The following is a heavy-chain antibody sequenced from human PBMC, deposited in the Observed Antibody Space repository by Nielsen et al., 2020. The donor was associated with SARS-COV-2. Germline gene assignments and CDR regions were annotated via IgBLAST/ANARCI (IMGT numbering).Heavy chain of an antibody. Sequence: WIRQPPGKGLEWIGYIYYRGATEYNPSLKSRVTISEDTSKNQFSLKLNSVTAADTEFSLKLSSVTAADTAVYYCARGLIAAIDAFDIWGQGTMVTVSS. CDR2: IYYRGAT. V-gene: IGHV4-59*01. J-gene: IGHJ3*02. CDR3: LSSVTAADTAVYYCARGLIAAIDAFDI. D-gene: IGHD6-25*01.